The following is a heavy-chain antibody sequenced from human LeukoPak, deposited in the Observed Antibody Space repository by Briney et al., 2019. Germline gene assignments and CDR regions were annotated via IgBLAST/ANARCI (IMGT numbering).Heavy chain of an antibody. CDR3: ARDSSRGTSDY. D-gene: IGHD3-16*01. V-gene: IGHV4-38-2*02. CDR1: GYSISSGYH. CDR2: IYHSGTT. Sequence: SETLSLTCAVSGYSISSGYHWGWIRQPPGRGLDWIGTIYHSGTTYYNPSLKSRLTISVDTSKNQFSLKLSSVTAADTAVYYCARDSSRGTSDYWGQGTLVTVSS. J-gene: IGHJ4*02.